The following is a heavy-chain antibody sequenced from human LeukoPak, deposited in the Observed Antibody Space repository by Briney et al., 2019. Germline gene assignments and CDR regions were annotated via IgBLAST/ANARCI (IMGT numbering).Heavy chain of an antibody. D-gene: IGHD6-13*01. V-gene: IGHV4-34*01. J-gene: IGHJ3*02. CDR1: GGSFSGYY. CDR3: ARKSSSSWYGALDI. Sequence: SETLSLTWAVYGGSFSGYYWSWIRQPPGKGLEWIGEINHSGSTNYNPSLKSRVTISVDTSKNQFSLKLSSVTAADTAVYYCARKSSSSWYGALDIWGQGTMVTVSS. CDR2: INHSGST.